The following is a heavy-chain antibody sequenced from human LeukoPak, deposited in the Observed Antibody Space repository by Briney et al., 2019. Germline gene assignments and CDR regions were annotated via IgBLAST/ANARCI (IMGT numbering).Heavy chain of an antibody. CDR2: IKSKTDGGTT. Sequence: GGSLRLSCAASGFTFSNAWMSWVRQAPGKGLEWVGRIKSKTDGGTTDYAAPVKGRFTISRDDSKNTLYLQMNSLKTEDTAVYYCTTDAHSLPQPSKVVVVAAYYYYGMDVWGQGTTVTVSS. V-gene: IGHV3-15*01. CDR1: GFTFSNAW. D-gene: IGHD2-15*01. CDR3: TTDAHSLPQPSKVVVVAAYYYYGMDV. J-gene: IGHJ6*02.